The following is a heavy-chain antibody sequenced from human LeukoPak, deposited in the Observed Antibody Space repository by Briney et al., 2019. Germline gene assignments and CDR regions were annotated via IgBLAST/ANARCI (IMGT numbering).Heavy chain of an antibody. CDR2: INYSGIT. V-gene: IGHV4-34*01. D-gene: IGHD3-9*01. J-gene: IGHJ5*02. Sequence: PSETLSLTCGVYGGSFRGYYWSWIRQPPGKGLEWIGDINYSGITNYNPSLKSRVSISVDTSKNQFSLKLSSVTAADTAVYYCARGRYSAGDNWFDPWGQGTLVTVSS. CDR3: ARGRYSAGDNWFDP. CDR1: GGSFRGYY.